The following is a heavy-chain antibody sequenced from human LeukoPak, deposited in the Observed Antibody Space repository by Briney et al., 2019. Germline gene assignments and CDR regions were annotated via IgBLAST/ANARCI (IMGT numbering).Heavy chain of an antibody. CDR2: ISGSGGST. CDR3: AKSLGNIVGATRGAFDI. D-gene: IGHD1-26*01. J-gene: IGHJ3*02. CDR1: GFIFSSKA. V-gene: IGHV3-23*01. Sequence: GGSLRLSCAASGFIFSSKAMHWVRQAPGKGLEWVSAISGSGGSTYYADSVKGRFTISRDNSKNTLYLQLSSLRADDTAVHYCAKSLGNIVGATRGAFDIWGQGTMVTVSS.